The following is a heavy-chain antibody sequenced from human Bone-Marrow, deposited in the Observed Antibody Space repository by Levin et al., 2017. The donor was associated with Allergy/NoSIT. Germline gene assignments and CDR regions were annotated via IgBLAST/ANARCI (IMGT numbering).Heavy chain of an antibody. J-gene: IGHJ6*02. Sequence: GESLKISCKASGYTFTSYGISWVRQAPGQGLEWMGWISAYNGNTNYAQKLQGRVTMTTDTSTSTAYMELRSLRSDDTAVYYCARDVQGAAEWLLLSPPVYDDDGMDGWGQGTTVTVSS. D-gene: IGHD3-22*01. CDR2: ISAYNGNT. V-gene: IGHV1-18*01. CDR1: GYTFTSYG. CDR3: ARDVQGAAEWLLLSPPVYDDDGMDG.